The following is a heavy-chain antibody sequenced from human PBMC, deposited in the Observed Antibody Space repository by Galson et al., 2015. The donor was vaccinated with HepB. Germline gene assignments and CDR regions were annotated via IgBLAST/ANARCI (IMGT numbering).Heavy chain of an antibody. CDR2: IYGSESI. Sequence: ETLSLTCTVSGGSISRYYWGWIRQPPGKGLEWIGYIYGSESINYNPSLRGRVTISVDTSKNLFSLNLRSVTASDTAVYYCARVGYYASGRLDPDGFDFWGQGTLGTVSS. CDR1: GGSISRYY. D-gene: IGHD3-10*01. J-gene: IGHJ3*01. V-gene: IGHV4-59*01. CDR3: ARVGYYASGRLDPDGFDF.